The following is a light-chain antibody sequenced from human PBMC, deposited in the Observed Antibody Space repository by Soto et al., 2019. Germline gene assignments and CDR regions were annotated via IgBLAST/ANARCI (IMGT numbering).Light chain of an antibody. Sequence: DIQLTQSPSFLSASVGDRVTITCRASQSISSWLAWYQQKPGKAPKLLIYDASSLESGVPSRFSGSGSGTDFTLTISGLEPADLGVYYCQQRHNWPITFGQGTRLEIK. CDR1: QSISSW. V-gene: IGKV1-5*01. J-gene: IGKJ5*01. CDR2: DAS. CDR3: QQRHNWPIT.